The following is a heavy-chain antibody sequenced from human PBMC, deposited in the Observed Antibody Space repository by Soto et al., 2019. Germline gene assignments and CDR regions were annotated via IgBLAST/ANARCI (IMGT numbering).Heavy chain of an antibody. Sequence: GGSLRLSCAASGFTFSSYGMHWVRQAPGKGLEWVAVISYDGSNKYYADSVKGRFTISRDNSKNTLYLQMNSLRAEDTAVYYCAKDLGGATFGAFDIWGQGTMVTVSS. V-gene: IGHV3-30*18. J-gene: IGHJ3*02. D-gene: IGHD1-26*01. CDR3: AKDLGGATFGAFDI. CDR2: ISYDGSNK. CDR1: GFTFSSYG.